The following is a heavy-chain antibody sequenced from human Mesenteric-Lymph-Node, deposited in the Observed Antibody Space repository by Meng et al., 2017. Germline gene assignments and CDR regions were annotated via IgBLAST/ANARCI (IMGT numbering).Heavy chain of an antibody. J-gene: IGHJ3*02. D-gene: IGHD4-17*01. CDR3: AREQNDYGDYVGAFDI. CDR1: GFTFSSYA. V-gene: IGHV3-30*04. Sequence: GGSLRLSCAASGFTFSSYAMHWVRQAPGKGLEWVAVISYDGSNKYYADSVKGRFTISRDNAKNSLYLQMNSLRAEDTAVYYCAREQNDYGDYVGAFDIWGQGTMVTVSS. CDR2: ISYDGSNK.